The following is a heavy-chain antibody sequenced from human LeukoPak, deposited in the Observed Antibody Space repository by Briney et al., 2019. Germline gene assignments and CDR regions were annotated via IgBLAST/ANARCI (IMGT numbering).Heavy chain of an antibody. Sequence: GGSLRLSCAASGFTFSSYAMHWVRQAPGKGLEWVAVISYDGSNKYYADSVKGRFTISRDNSKNTLYLQMNSLRAEDTAVYYCASSMIVVVGYFDYWGQGTLVTVSP. V-gene: IGHV3-30-3*01. CDR1: GFTFSSYA. J-gene: IGHJ4*02. CDR2: ISYDGSNK. CDR3: ASSMIVVVGYFDY. D-gene: IGHD3-22*01.